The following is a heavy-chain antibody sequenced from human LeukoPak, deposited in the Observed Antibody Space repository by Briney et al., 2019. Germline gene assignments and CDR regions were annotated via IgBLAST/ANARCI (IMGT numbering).Heavy chain of an antibody. D-gene: IGHD6-13*01. J-gene: IGHJ3*02. CDR1: GFTFSSYS. CDR2: ISSSSSTI. V-gene: IGHV3-48*01. CDR3: ARVYRLGYSSSWYNAFDI. Sequence: GGSLRLSCAASGFTFSSYSMNWLRQAPGKGLEWVSYISSSSSTIYYADSVKGRFTISRDNAKNSLYLQMNSLRAEDTAVYYCARVYRLGYSSSWYNAFDIWGQGTMVTVSS.